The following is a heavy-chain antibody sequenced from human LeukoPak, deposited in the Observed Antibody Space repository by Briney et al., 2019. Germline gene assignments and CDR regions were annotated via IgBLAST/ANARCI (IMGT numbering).Heavy chain of an antibody. Sequence: PGGSLRLSCAASGFTFSSYAMSWVRQAPGKGLEWVSAISGSGGSTYYADSVKGRFTISRDNSKSTLYLQMNSLRAEDTAVYYCAKARVHYGDYDYWGQGTLVTVSS. CDR2: ISGSGGST. CDR1: GFTFSSYA. D-gene: IGHD4-17*01. V-gene: IGHV3-23*01. J-gene: IGHJ4*02. CDR3: AKARVHYGDYDY.